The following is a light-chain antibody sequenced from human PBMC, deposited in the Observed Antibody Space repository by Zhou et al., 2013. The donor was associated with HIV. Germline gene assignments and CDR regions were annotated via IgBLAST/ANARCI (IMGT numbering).Light chain of an antibody. CDR1: QSLVYSDANTY. J-gene: IGKJ5*01. CDR3: MQALQTPPT. V-gene: IGKV2-30*01. CDR2: KIS. Sequence: DVVMTQSPLSLPVTLGQPASISCRSSQSLVYSDANTYLNWFQQRPGQSPRRLIYKISNRDSGVPDRFSGSGSGTDFTLKISRVEADDVGVYHCMQALQTPPTFGQGTRLEIK.